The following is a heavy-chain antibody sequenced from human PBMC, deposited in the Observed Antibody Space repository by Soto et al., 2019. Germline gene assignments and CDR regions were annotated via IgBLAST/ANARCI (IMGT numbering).Heavy chain of an antibody. Sequence: QVQLVQSGAAVKKPGSSVKVSCRASGGTFSSSAICWVRQAPGQGLEWMGGIIPIFGPANYAQKFQGRVTLTADESTSTAYMELSSLRSEDTAVYYCSTTYCSGGNCYNYDYGMDVWGQGTPVTVSS. CDR2: IIPIFGPA. V-gene: IGHV1-69*01. D-gene: IGHD2-15*01. CDR1: GGTFSSSA. CDR3: STTYCSGGNCYNYDYGMDV. J-gene: IGHJ6*02.